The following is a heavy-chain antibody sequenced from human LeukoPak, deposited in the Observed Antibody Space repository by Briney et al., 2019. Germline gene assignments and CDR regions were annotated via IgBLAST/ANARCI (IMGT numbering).Heavy chain of an antibody. V-gene: IGHV3-48*02. CDR3: ARGFYGSGSYLFDY. CDR2: ISSGSSTI. J-gene: IGHJ4*02. D-gene: IGHD3-10*01. Sequence: PGRSLRLSCAASGFTFSTYGMNWVRQPQGKGLGWVSYISSGSSTIYYADAVKGRFTISRDNAKNSLYLQMNSLRDEDTAVYYCARGFYGSGSYLFDYWGQGTLVTVSS. CDR1: GFTFSTYG.